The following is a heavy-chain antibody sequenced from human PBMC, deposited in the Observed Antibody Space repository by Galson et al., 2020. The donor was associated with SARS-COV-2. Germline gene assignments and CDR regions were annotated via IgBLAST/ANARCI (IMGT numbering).Heavy chain of an antibody. V-gene: IGHV1-69*10. CDR1: GGTFSSYA. J-gene: IGHJ6*03. Sequence: SVKVSCKASGGTFSSYAISWVRQAPGQGLEWMGGIIPILGIANYAQKFQGRVTITADKSTSTAYMELSSLRSEDTAVYYCARSRLQLCPNILTGYCDEHYYYYMDVWGKGTTVTVSS. CDR2: IIPILGIA. CDR3: ARSRLQLCPNILTGYCDEHYYYYMDV. D-gene: IGHD3-9*01.